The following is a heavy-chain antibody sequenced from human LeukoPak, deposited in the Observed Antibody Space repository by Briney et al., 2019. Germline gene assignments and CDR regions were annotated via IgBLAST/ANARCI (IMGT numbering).Heavy chain of an antibody. J-gene: IGHJ3*02. CDR2: ISSSGSTI. V-gene: IGHV3-11*01. CDR3: ARVRYEDDAFDI. D-gene: IGHD1-1*01. CDR1: GFTFSDYY. Sequence: PGGSRRLSCAASGFTFSDYYMSWIRQAPGKGLEWVSYISSSGSTIYYADSVKGRFTISRDNAKNSLYLQMNSLRAEDTAVYYCARVRYEDDAFDIWGQGTMVTVSS.